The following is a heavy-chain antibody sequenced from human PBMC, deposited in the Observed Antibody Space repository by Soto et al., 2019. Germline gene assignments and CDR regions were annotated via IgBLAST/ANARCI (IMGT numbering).Heavy chain of an antibody. CDR3: VRPFYYDSSGYLDH. D-gene: IGHD3-22*01. CDR2: ISSDGSNE. V-gene: IGHV3-30*03. Sequence: VAVISSDGSNEYYGDSVKGRFTISRDNSKNTLYLQVNSLRVEDTAVYYCVRPFYYDSSGYLDHWGQGTLLTVSS. J-gene: IGHJ4*02.